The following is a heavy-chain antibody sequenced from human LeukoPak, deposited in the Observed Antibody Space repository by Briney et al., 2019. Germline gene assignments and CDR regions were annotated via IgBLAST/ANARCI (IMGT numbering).Heavy chain of an antibody. CDR1: GFTFSSYS. CDR3: ARDYGDHVFDY. J-gene: IGHJ4*02. V-gene: IGHV3-21*01. Sequence: GGSLRLSCAASGFTFSSYSMNWVRQAPGKGLEWVSSISSSSYIYYADSVKGRFTISRDNAKNSLYLQMNSLRAEDTAVYYCARDYGDHVFDYWGQGTLVTVSS. D-gene: IGHD4-17*01. CDR2: ISSSSYI.